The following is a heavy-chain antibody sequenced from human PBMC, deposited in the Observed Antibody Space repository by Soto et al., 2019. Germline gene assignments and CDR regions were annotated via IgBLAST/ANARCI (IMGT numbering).Heavy chain of an antibody. J-gene: IGHJ4*02. CDR1: GFTFSSYS. D-gene: IGHD2-2*02. Sequence: GGSLRLSCAASGFTFSSYSMNWVRQAPGKGLEWVSSISSSSSYIYYADSVKGRFTVSRDNAKNSLYLQMNSLRAEDTAVYYCAREGLVPAAISPDYWGQGTLVTVSS. V-gene: IGHV3-21*01. CDR2: ISSSSSYI. CDR3: AREGLVPAAISPDY.